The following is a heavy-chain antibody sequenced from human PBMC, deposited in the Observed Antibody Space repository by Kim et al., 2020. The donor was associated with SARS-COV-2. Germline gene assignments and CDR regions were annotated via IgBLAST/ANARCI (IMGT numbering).Heavy chain of an antibody. Sequence: TPALKRRVAMSVDTSKNQFSLNLSSVTAADTAVYYCARGKEYSSGRGFDYWGHGTLVTVSS. D-gene: IGHD6-19*01. CDR3: ARGKEYSSGRGFDY. J-gene: IGHJ4*01. V-gene: IGHV4-4*07.